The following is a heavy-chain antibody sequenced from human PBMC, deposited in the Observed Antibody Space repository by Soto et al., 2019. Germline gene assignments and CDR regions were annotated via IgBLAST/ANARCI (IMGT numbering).Heavy chain of an antibody. CDR3: AKDLCC. J-gene: IGHJ4*02. D-gene: IGHD2-15*01. CDR2: ISGSGGTT. CDR1: GFTFNSYA. V-gene: IGHV3-23*01. Sequence: GESLKISCAASGFTFNSYAMSWVRQAPGKGLEWVSTISGSGGTTYYADSVKGRFTISRDNSKNTLYLQMNNLRAEDTAVYYCAKDLCCGGQGTLVTVSS.